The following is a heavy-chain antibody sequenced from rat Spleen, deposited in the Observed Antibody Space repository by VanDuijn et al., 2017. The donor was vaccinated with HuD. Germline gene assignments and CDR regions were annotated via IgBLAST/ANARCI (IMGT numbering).Heavy chain of an antibody. J-gene: IGHJ2*01. V-gene: IGHV5S14*01. CDR1: GFTFSNYG. D-gene: IGHD1-2*01. Sequence: EVQLVESGGGLVQPGRSLKLSCAASGFTFSNYGMAWVRQTPTKGLEWVASISTGGGNTYYRDSVKGRFTISRDNAKNTQYLQMDSLRSEDTATYYCARRKVTIAAISGGYYFDYWGQGVMVTVSS. CDR3: ARRKVTIAAISGGYYFDY. CDR2: ISTGGGNT.